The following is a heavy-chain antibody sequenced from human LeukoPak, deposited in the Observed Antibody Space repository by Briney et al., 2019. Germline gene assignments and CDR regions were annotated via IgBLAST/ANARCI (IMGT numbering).Heavy chain of an antibody. Sequence: GGSLRLSCTVSGFSLSSYALSWVRRAPGKGLEWVSGISGDGGGDGGSTYYADSVKGRFTISRDNSKNTLYLQMNSLRAEDTAVYYCAKDLDIVVVPAATGFGYWGQGTLVTVSS. V-gene: IGHV3-23*01. CDR1: GFSLSSYA. J-gene: IGHJ4*02. D-gene: IGHD2-2*01. CDR2: ISGDGGGDGGST. CDR3: AKDLDIVVVPAATGFGY.